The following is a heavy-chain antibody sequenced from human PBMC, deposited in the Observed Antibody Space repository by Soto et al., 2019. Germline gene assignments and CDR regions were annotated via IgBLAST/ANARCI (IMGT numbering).Heavy chain of an antibody. CDR2: ISYDGSNK. CDR1: GFTFFGST. CDR3: AREKGKGDYYYDSSGGSIDY. J-gene: IGHJ4*02. Sequence: SLRLSCADSGFTFFGSTLRWVRQAPGKRLEWVAVISYDGSNKYYADSVKGRFTISRDNSKNTLYLQMNSLRAEDTAVYYCAREKGKGDYYYDSSGGSIDYWGQGTLVTVSS. D-gene: IGHD3-22*01. V-gene: IGHV3-30-3*01.